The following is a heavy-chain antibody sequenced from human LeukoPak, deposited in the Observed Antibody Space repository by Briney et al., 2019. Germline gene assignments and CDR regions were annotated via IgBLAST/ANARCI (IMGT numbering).Heavy chain of an antibody. CDR2: LYTGGDT. D-gene: IGHD7-27*01. J-gene: IGHJ4*02. Sequence: GGSLRLSCAVSGFTVSAHYMSWVRQAPGKGLECVSFLYTGGDTYYADSVKGRFTISRDNSKNTLYLQVNSLRAEDTAVYYCARGLGSRGIFDYWGQGTLVTVSS. CDR1: GFTVSAHY. CDR3: ARGLGSRGIFDY. V-gene: IGHV3-53*01.